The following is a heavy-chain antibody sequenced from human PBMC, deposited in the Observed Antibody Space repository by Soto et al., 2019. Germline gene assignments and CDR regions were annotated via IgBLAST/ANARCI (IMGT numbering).Heavy chain of an antibody. CDR3: ARGMRVWGNRTDAFYI. J-gene: IGHJ3*02. D-gene: IGHD3-16*01. CDR2: IYHSGST. V-gene: IGHV4-30-2*01. CDR1: GGSISSGGYS. Sequence: QLQLQESGSGLVKPSQTLSLTCAVSGGSISSGGYSWSWIRQPPGKGLEWIGYIYHSGSTYYNPALKSRVTIAVDRSKSQFSRKLSSVTAADTAVYYCARGMRVWGNRTDAFYIWGQGTMFTVAS.